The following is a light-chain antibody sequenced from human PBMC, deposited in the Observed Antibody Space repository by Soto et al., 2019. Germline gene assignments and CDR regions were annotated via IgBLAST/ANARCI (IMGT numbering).Light chain of an antibody. V-gene: IGKV3-15*01. CDR2: GAS. Sequence: EIGMTQSLATLSVSPGERATLSCRASQSVSSNLAWYQQKPGQAPRLLIYGASTRATGIPARFSGSGSGTEFTLTISSLQSEDFAVYYCQQYNNWPRAFGQGTKVDIK. CDR3: QQYNNWPRA. CDR1: QSVSSN. J-gene: IGKJ1*01.